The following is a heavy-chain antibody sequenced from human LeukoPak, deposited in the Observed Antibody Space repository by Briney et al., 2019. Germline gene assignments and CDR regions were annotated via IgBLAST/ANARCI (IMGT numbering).Heavy chain of an antibody. CDR1: GGALDNYY. V-gene: IGHV4-59*08. CDR2: VYYSGTI. D-gene: IGHD2-21*02. CDR3: ARHGTAAGPFQL. J-gene: IGHJ1*01. Sequence: PSETLSLTCTVSGGALDNYYWSWIRQPPGTGLEWIAYVYYSGTINYNPSLESRVTISVDTSKNQFSLRLTSVAAADTAVYYCARHGTAAGPFQLWGQGTLVTVSS.